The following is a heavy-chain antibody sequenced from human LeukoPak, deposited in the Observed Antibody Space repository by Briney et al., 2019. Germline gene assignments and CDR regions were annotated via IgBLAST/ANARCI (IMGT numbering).Heavy chain of an antibody. J-gene: IGHJ4*02. CDR2: TYCRSKCYS. D-gene: IGHD3-10*01. V-gene: IGHV6-1*01. CDR3: ARGAGALRLGEFSFDY. Sequence: SQTLSLTCAISGDSVSSTSAAWNWIRQSPSRGLEWLGRTYCRSKCYSDYAVSVKSRITINPDTSKNQFSLQLNSVTPEDTAVYYCARGAGALRLGEFSFDYWGQGTLVTVSS. CDR1: GDSVSSTSAA.